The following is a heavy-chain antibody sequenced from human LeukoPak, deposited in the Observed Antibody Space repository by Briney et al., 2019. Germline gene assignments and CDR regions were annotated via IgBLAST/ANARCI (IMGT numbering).Heavy chain of an antibody. V-gene: IGHV3-30*18. CDR2: ISYDGSNK. CDR1: GFTFSSYG. Sequence: GGSLGLSCAASGFTFSSYGMHWVRQAPGKGLEWVAVISYDGSNKYYADSVKGRFTISRDNSKNTLYLQMNSLRAEDTAVYYCAKDFGMATIFDYWGQGTLVTVSS. J-gene: IGHJ4*02. CDR3: AKDFGMATIFDY. D-gene: IGHD5-24*01.